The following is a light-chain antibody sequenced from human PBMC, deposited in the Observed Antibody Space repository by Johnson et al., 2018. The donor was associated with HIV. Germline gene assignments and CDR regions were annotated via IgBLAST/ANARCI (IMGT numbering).Light chain of an antibody. Sequence: QSVLTQPPSVSAAPGQKVTISCSGSSSNIGNNYVSWFQQLPGTAPQLLIYENNKRPSGIPDRFSGSKSGTSATLCITGLQTGDEADYYCGTWDNSLSAYVFGTGTKVTVL. CDR3: GTWDNSLSAYV. V-gene: IGLV1-51*02. CDR1: SSNIGNNY. J-gene: IGLJ1*01. CDR2: ENN.